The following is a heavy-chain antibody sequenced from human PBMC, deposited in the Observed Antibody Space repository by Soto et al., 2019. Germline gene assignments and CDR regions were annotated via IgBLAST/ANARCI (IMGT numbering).Heavy chain of an antibody. CDR2: IYYSGST. CDR3: ARHSGTYCSSTSCYAELKGAFDI. CDR1: GGSISSYY. Sequence: QVQLQESGPGLVKPSETLALTCTVSGGSISSYYWSWIRQSPGKGLEWIGYIYYSGSTNYNPSRKSRLTKSVDTSKNQSSRKLSSVTAADTAVYYCARHSGTYCSSTSCYAELKGAFDIWGQGTMVTVSS. V-gene: IGHV4-59*08. D-gene: IGHD2-2*01. J-gene: IGHJ3*02.